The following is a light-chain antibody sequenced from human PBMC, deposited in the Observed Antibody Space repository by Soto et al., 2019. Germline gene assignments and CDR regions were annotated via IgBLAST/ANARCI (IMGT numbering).Light chain of an antibody. J-gene: IGKJ1*01. CDR1: ETVATN. Sequence: VMTQSPATLSVSPGERATLSCWASETVATNLAWYQQKPGQAPRLLISGASTRAAGISDRFRGSGSGTEFTLTISSLRSEDAAIYYCWQYCEWPPMTFGQGTKVEI. V-gene: IGKV3-15*01. CDR2: GAS. CDR3: WQYCEWPPMT.